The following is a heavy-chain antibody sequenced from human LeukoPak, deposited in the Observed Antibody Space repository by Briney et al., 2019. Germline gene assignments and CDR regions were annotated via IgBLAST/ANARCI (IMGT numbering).Heavy chain of an antibody. CDR3: AKSSREYYYDSSGPTDI. CDR1: GGSISSYY. V-gene: IGHV4-59*01. J-gene: IGHJ3*02. CDR2: IYYSGST. D-gene: IGHD3-22*01. Sequence: SETLSLTCTVSGGSISSYYWSWIRQPPGKGLEWIGYIYYSGSTNYNPSLKSRVTISVDTSKNQFSLKLSSVTAADTAVYSCAKSSREYYYDSSGPTDIWGQGTMVTVSS.